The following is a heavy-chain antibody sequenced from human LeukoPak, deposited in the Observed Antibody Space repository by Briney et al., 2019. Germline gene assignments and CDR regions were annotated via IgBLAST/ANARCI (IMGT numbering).Heavy chain of an antibody. J-gene: IGHJ4*02. CDR3: AKKSRTASPPIR. CDR1: GFTFTNYA. D-gene: IGHD1-14*01. V-gene: IGHV3-23*01. Sequence: PGGSLRLSCAASGFTFTNYAMSWVRQAPGKGLKRVSGITGSGDSTYYADSVRGRFTISRDNSKNTLFLQMNSLRAEDTALYYCAKKSRTASPPIRWGQGTLVTVSS. CDR2: ITGSGDST.